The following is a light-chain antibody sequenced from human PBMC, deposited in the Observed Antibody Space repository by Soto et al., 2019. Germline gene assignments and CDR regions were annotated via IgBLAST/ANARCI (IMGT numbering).Light chain of an antibody. V-gene: IGKV3-15*01. CDR3: QQYGTYSRT. CDR2: GAS. J-gene: IGKJ1*01. CDR1: QSVSSN. Sequence: EIVLTQSPVTLSFSPVERATLSCRASQSVSSNLAWYQQKPGQAPRLLIYGASTRATGIPARFSGSGSGTEFSLTISSLQPDDFATYYCQQYGTYSRTFGQGTKVDIK.